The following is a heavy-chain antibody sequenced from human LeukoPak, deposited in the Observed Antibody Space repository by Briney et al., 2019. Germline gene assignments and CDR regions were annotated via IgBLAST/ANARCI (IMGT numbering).Heavy chain of an antibody. Sequence: GESLKISCQGSGYSFTSYWIGWVRRMPGKGRGWMGIMYPGDWDSRYSPSFQGQVTISADKSISTAYLQWSSLNASDTAMYYCARSRSAYLLDYWGQGTLLTVSS. CDR2: MYPGDWDS. V-gene: IGHV5-51*01. D-gene: IGHD3-16*01. J-gene: IGHJ4*02. CDR3: ARSRSAYLLDY. CDR1: GYSFTSYW.